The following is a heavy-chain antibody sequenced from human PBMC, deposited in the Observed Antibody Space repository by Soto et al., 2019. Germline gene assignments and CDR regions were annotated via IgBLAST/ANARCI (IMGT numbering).Heavy chain of an antibody. CDR3: ARASVDTAMDPLYYFDY. CDR1: GGSISSYY. CDR2: IYYSGST. D-gene: IGHD5-18*01. V-gene: IGHV4-59*01. Sequence: SETLSLTCTISGGSISSYYWSWIRQPPGKGLEWIGYIYYSGSTNYNPSLKSRVTISVDTSKNQFSLKLSSVTAADTAVYYCARASVDTAMDPLYYFDYWGQGTLVTVSS. J-gene: IGHJ4*02.